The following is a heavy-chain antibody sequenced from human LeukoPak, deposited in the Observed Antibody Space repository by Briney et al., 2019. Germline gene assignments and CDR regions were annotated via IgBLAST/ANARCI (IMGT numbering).Heavy chain of an antibody. CDR1: GDSISSGTYY. J-gene: IGHJ5*02. Sequence: PSETLSLTCTVFGDSISSGTYYWSWIRQPAGKGLEWIGRIYTSGNTNYNPSLKSRVTMSVDTSKNQFSLKLSSVTAADTAVYYCARDFYSSGWYEGFDPWDQGIMVIVSS. CDR3: ARDFYSSGWYEGFDP. CDR2: IYTSGNT. V-gene: IGHV4-61*02. D-gene: IGHD6-19*01.